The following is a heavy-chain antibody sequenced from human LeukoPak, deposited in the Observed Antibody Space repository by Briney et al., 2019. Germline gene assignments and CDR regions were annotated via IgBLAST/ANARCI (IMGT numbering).Heavy chain of an antibody. Sequence: KPGRSLRLSCAASGFTFDDYAMHWVRQAPGKGLEWVSYISSTSAIYYADSVKGRFSISRDNAKNSLYLQMNSLRDEDTALYYCARALGAYGYGSFDYWGQGTLVTVSS. V-gene: IGHV3-69-1*01. CDR2: ISSTSAI. CDR1: GFTFDDYA. J-gene: IGHJ4*02. CDR3: ARALGAYGYGSFDY. D-gene: IGHD5-18*01.